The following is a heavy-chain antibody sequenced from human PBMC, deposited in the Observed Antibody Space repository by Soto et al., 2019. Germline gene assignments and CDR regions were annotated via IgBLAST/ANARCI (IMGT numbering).Heavy chain of an antibody. CDR2: INTNTGNP. V-gene: IGHV7-4-1*01. Sequence: GASVKVSCKASGYTFTSYAMNWVRQAPGQGLERMGWINTNTGNPTYAQGFTGRFVFSLDTSVGTAYLQICSLKAEDTAVYYFASEPRANPSNPYMDVWGQGTTVTVSS. D-gene: IGHD5-12*01. CDR3: ASEPRANPSNPYMDV. J-gene: IGHJ6*03. CDR1: GYTFTSYA.